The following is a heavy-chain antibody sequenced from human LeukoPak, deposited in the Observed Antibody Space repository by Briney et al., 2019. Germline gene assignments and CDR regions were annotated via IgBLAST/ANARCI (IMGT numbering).Heavy chain of an antibody. J-gene: IGHJ4*02. CDR1: GGTFSSYA. CDR3: AVGLTPVAYFDY. CDR2: IIPIFGTA. Sequence: ASVKVSCKASGGTFSSYAISWVRQAPGQGLEWMGGIIPIFGTANYAQKFQGSVTITTDETTSTAYMELSSLRSEDTAVYYCAVGLTPVAYFDYWGQGTLVTVSS. V-gene: IGHV1-69*05. D-gene: IGHD1-26*01.